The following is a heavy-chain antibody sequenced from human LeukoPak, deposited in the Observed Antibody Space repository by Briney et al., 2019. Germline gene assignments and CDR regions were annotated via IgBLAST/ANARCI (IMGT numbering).Heavy chain of an antibody. CDR1: GFIFSTYA. CDR3: ARGSSGWPLDY. D-gene: IGHD6-19*01. CDR2: ISYDGSNK. V-gene: IGHV3-30-3*01. J-gene: IGHJ4*02. Sequence: GGSLRLSCAASGFIFSTYALHWVRQAPGKGLEWVAVISYDGSNKYYADSVKGRFTISRDNSKNTLYLQMNSLRAEDTAVYYCARGSSGWPLDYWGQGTLVTVSS.